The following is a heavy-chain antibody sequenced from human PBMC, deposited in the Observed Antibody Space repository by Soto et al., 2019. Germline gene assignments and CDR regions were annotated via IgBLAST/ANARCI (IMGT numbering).Heavy chain of an antibody. J-gene: IGHJ4*02. D-gene: IGHD3-10*01. CDR1: DFAFSNYW. V-gene: IGHV3-15*07. CDR2: IKSKTDGGTI. Sequence: EVQLVESGGGLFKPGGSLRLTCVASDFAFSNYWMHWFRQAPGKGLEWVGRIKSKTDGGTIDYAAPVEGRFTISRDDSRDTLYLQMNSLKTEDTAVYYCSSARHSGKSVDYWGQGTLVTVSS. CDR3: SSARHSGKSVDY.